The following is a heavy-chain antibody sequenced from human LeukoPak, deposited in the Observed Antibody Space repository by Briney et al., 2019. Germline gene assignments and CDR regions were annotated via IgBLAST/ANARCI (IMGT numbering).Heavy chain of an antibody. CDR2: INHSGST. V-gene: IGHV4-34*01. CDR1: GGSFSGYY. Sequence: SETLSLTCAVYGGSFSGYYWSWIRQPPGKGLEWIGEINHSGSTNYNPSLKSRVTISVDTSKNQFSLKLSSVTAADTAVYYCARLSRGRWLGYWGQGTLVTVSS. D-gene: IGHD6-19*01. J-gene: IGHJ4*02. CDR3: ARLSRGRWLGY.